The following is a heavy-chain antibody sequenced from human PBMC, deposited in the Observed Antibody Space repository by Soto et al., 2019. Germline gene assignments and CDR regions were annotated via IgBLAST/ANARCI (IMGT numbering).Heavy chain of an antibody. V-gene: IGHV4-34*01. D-gene: IGHD6-19*01. CDR3: ARVSQWLVLDWFDP. Sequence: LSLTCAVYGGSFSGYYWSWIRQPPGKGLEWIGEINHSGSTNYNPSLKGRVTISVDTSKNQFSLKLSSVTAADTAVYYCARVSQWLVLDWFDPLGQGTLVTVPS. CDR2: INHSGST. J-gene: IGHJ5*02. CDR1: GGSFSGYY.